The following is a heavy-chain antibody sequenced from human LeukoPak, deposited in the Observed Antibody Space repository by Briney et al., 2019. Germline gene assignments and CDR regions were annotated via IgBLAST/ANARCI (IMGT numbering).Heavy chain of an antibody. V-gene: IGHV1-8*03. J-gene: IGHJ4*02. CDR3: ARGRSTGHPYYFEY. Sequence: ASVTVSCKASGYTFTIYDINWVRQATGQGLEWMGWMNPNSGSTGYAQKFQGRVTITRNTSISTAYMELSGLRSEDTAVYYCARGRSTGHPYYFEYWGQGTLVTVSS. CDR1: GYTFTIYD. CDR2: MNPNSGST.